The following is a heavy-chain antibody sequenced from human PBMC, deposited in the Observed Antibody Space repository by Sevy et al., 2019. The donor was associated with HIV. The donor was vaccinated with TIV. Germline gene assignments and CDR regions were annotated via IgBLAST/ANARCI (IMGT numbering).Heavy chain of an antibody. CDR2: SSSISGPT. V-gene: IGHV3-48*02. CDR3: ATGRGFF. Sequence: GGSLRLSCVTSGFIFSRYAMIWVRRAPGKGLEWVSSSSSISGPTYYADSVEGRFTISRDNAKNSLFLQMNSLRDEDTAVYYCATGRGFFWGQGTLVTVSS. D-gene: IGHD1-1*01. J-gene: IGHJ1*01. CDR1: GFIFSRYA.